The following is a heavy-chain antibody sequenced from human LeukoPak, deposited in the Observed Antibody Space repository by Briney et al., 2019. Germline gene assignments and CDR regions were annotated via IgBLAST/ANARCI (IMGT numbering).Heavy chain of an antibody. D-gene: IGHD3-22*01. CDR2: IYPGDSDT. V-gene: IGHV5-51*01. Sequence: GESLKISCKGSEYSFPNYWIGWVRQMPGEGLEWMGIIYPGDSDTRYRPSFQGQVTISVDKSINTAYLQWSSLMASDTAMYYCARYHYDGSGYPYWGQGTLDTVSS. CDR3: ARYHYDGSGYPY. CDR1: EYSFPNYW. J-gene: IGHJ4*02.